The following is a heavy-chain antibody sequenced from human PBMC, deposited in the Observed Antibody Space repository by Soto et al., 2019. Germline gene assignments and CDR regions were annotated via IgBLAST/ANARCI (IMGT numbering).Heavy chain of an antibody. Sequence: PGGSLRLSCAASGFTFSSYSTNWVRQAPGKGLEWVSSISSSSSYIYYADSVKGRFTISRDNAKNSLYLQMNSLRAEDTAVYYCARRLPQSGNFQHWGQGTLVTVSS. CDR3: ARRLPQSGNFQH. D-gene: IGHD3-10*01. V-gene: IGHV3-21*01. J-gene: IGHJ1*01. CDR2: ISSSSSYI. CDR1: GFTFSSYS.